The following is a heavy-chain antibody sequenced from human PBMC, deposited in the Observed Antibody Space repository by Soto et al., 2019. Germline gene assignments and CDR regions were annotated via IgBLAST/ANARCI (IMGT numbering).Heavy chain of an antibody. CDR3: ARACSSNSCYDVFDY. CDR1: GGSISSYY. D-gene: IGHD2-2*01. Sequence: PSETLSLTCTVSGGSISSYYWSWIRQPAGKGLEWIGRIYTSGSTNYNPSLKSRVTMSVDTSKNQFSLKLSSVTDADTAGYYCARACSSNSCYDVFDYWGQGTLVTVSS. J-gene: IGHJ4*02. V-gene: IGHV4-4*07. CDR2: IYTSGST.